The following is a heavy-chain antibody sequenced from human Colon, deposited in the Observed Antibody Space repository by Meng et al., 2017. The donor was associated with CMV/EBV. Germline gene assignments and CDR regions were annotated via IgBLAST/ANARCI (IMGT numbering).Heavy chain of an antibody. CDR1: GYSFTGYY. J-gene: IGHJ1*01. CDR2: MDPTTGRT. CDR3: ASHSSYVWGSHH. V-gene: IGHV1-2*02. D-gene: IGHD3-16*01. Sequence: VPLGQSGADVRGPGASVKVSCKASGYSFTGYYIHWVRQAPGQGLEWMGWMDPTTGRTDYAQKFQGTVTMTRDTSISTAYLELSRLTSDDTAVYYCASHSSYVWGSHHWGQGTLVTVSS.